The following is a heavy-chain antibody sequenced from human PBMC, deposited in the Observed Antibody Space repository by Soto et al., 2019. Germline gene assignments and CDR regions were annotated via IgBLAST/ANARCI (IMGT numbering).Heavy chain of an antibody. CDR1: GGSISSGCYS. J-gene: IGHJ4*02. Sequence: PSETLSLTCAVSGGSISSGCYSWSWIRQPPGKGLEWIGYIYHSGSTYYNPSLKSRVTISVDRSKNQFSLKLSSVTAADTAVYYCARGRYSYGYDFDYWGQGTLVTVSS. CDR3: ARGRYSYGYDFDY. D-gene: IGHD5-18*01. V-gene: IGHV4-30-2*01. CDR2: IYHSGST.